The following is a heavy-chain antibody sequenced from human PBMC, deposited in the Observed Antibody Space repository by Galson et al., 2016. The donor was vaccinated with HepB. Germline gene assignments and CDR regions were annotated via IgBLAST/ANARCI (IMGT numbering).Heavy chain of an antibody. CDR2: IRQDGGEM. Sequence: SLRLSCAAAGFTFSDCWMTWVRQAPGEGLEWVANIRQDGGEMYYVDSVKGRFTISRDNAKNSLYLQMDSLRAEDTAVYYCAMPGYCRGGNCYPDHWGQGTLVTVSS. J-gene: IGHJ5*02. CDR3: AMPGYCRGGNCYPDH. V-gene: IGHV3-7*02. D-gene: IGHD2-15*01. CDR1: GFTFSDCW.